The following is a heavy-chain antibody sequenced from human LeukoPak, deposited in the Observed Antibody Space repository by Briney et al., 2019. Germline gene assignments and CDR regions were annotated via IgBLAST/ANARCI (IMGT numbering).Heavy chain of an antibody. CDR3: ATDRGYSSSWVPYDI. Sequence: ASVKVSCKVSGYTLTELSMHWVRQAPGKGLEWMGGFDPEDGETIYAQKFRGRVTMTEDTSTDTAYMELSSLRSEDTAVYYCATDRGYSSSWVPYDIWGQGTMVTVSS. V-gene: IGHV1-24*01. CDR2: FDPEDGET. J-gene: IGHJ3*02. D-gene: IGHD6-13*01. CDR1: GYTLTELS.